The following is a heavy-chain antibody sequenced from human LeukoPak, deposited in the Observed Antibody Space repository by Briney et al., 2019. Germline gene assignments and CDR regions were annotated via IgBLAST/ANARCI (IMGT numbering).Heavy chain of an antibody. CDR1: QCTFRNYA. CDR2: ITGSGTNT. V-gene: IGHV3-23*01. CDR3: VKDPSGVDP. J-gene: IGHJ5*02. Sequence: GGSLRLSCVASQCTFRNYAMSWVRQAPGKGLEWVAAITGSGTNTYYSDSVKGRFVISRDNSKNTLFLYVNNLRAEDTAVYYCVKDPSGVDPWGQGTLVTVSS.